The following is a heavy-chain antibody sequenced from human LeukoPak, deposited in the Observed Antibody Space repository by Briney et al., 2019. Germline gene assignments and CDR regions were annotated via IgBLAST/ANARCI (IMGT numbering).Heavy chain of an antibody. CDR3: ARVGCYISTSCYRGSDY. D-gene: IGHD2-2*01. J-gene: IGHJ4*02. V-gene: IGHV3-48*03. Sequence: GGSLGLSCAASGFTFSSYEMNWVRQAPGKGLEWVSYISSSGSTIYYADSVKGRFTISRDNAKNSLYLQMNSLRAEDTAVYYCARVGCYISTSCYRGSDYWGQGTLVTVSS. CDR2: ISSSGSTI. CDR1: GFTFSSYE.